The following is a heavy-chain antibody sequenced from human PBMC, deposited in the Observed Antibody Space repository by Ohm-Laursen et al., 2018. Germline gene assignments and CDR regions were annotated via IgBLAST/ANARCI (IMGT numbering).Heavy chain of an antibody. CDR2: INSDGSST. CDR3: AKEIPGIAVALDY. V-gene: IGHV3-74*01. CDR1: GFTFSSYW. D-gene: IGHD6-19*01. J-gene: IGHJ4*02. Sequence: GSLRLSCSASGFTFSSYWMHWVRQAPGKGLVWVSRINSDGSSTSYADSVKGRFTISRDNAKNTLYLQMNSLRAEDTAVYYCAKEIPGIAVALDYWGQGTLVTVSS.